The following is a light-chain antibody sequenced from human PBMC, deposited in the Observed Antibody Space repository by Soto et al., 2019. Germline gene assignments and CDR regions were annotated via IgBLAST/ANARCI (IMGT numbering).Light chain of an antibody. V-gene: IGKV1-5*03. Sequence: DIPMTQAPSTLSASVGDRVTLTCRASQSISSWLAWFQQKPGKAPKLLIYKASTLQSGVPSRFSGSGSGTEFTLAISSLQPDDFATYYCQQYNDNWTFGQGTKVDIK. J-gene: IGKJ1*01. CDR3: QQYNDNWT. CDR2: KAS. CDR1: QSISSW.